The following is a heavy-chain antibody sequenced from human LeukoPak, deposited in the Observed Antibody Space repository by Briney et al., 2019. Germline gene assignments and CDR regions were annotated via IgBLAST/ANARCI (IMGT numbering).Heavy chain of an antibody. CDR2: INHSGST. J-gene: IGHJ4*02. V-gene: IGHV4-34*01. D-gene: IGHD3-22*01. CDR3: ARRSSGYYLYYFDY. Sequence: SETLSLTCAVYGGSFSGYYWSWIRQPPGKGLEWTGEINHSGSTNYNPSLKSRVTISVDTSKNQFSLKLSSVTAADTAVYYCARRSSGYYLYYFDYWGQGTLVTVSS. CDR1: GGSFSGYY.